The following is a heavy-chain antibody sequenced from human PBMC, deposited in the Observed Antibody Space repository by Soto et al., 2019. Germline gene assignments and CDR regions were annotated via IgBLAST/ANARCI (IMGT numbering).Heavy chain of an antibody. CDR1: GASISSGGYY. CDR2: IYYTGTT. Sequence: PSETLSLTCTVSGASISSGGYYWSWVRQHSVQGLEWIGYIYYTGTTFYNPPLKSRVTISLDTSKNQFSLKLSSVTAADTAVYFCARAPPGFYGAFYGMDVWGQGTTVTVSS. CDR3: ARAPPGFYGAFYGMDV. J-gene: IGHJ6*02. D-gene: IGHD3-3*01. V-gene: IGHV4-31*03.